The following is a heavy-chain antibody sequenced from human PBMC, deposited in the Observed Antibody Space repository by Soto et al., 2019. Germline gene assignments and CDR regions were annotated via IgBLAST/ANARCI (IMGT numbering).Heavy chain of an antibody. D-gene: IGHD2-15*01. CDR3: ASQNARGYCSGGSCYRGHYYYYMDV. Sequence: SETLSLTCAVYGGSFSGYYWSWIRQPPGKGLEWIGEINHSGSTNYNPSLKSRVTISVDTSKNQFSLKLSSVTAADTAVYYCASQNARGYCSGGSCYRGHYYYYMDVWGKGTTVTVSS. J-gene: IGHJ6*03. CDR1: GGSFSGYY. V-gene: IGHV4-34*01. CDR2: INHSGST.